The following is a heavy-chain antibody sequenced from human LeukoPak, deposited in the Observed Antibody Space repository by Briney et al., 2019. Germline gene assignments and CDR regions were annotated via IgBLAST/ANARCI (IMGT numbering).Heavy chain of an antibody. D-gene: IGHD6-19*01. Sequence: PSETLSLTCTVSGGSISSSSYHWGWIRQPPGKGLEWIGDIYFSGSTYYNPSLKSRVTISVDTSKDQFSLRLSSVTAADTAVYYCARLLAVAGGDAFDIWGQGKMVTVSS. J-gene: IGHJ3*02. CDR2: IYFSGST. CDR1: GGSISSSSYH. CDR3: ARLLAVAGGDAFDI. V-gene: IGHV4-39*01.